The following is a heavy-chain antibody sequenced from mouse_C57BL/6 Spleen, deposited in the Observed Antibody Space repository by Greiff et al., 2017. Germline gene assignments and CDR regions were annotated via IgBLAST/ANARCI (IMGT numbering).Heavy chain of an antibody. V-gene: IGHV1-15*01. J-gene: IGHJ2*01. Sequence: VKLMESGAELVRPGASVTLSCKASGYTFTDYEMHWVKQTPVHGLEWIGAIDPETGGTAYNQKFKGKAILTADKSSSTAYMELRSLTSEDSAVYYCTRGRPFDYWGQGTTLTVSS. CDR3: TRGRPFDY. CDR1: GYTFTDYE. CDR2: IDPETGGT.